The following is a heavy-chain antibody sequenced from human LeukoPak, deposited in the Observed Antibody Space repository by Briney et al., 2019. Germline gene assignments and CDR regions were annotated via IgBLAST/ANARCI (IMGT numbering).Heavy chain of an antibody. D-gene: IGHD5-18*01. CDR1: GFIFTNAW. CDR3: ARVGLGYRYDNWFDP. Sequence: PGGSLRLSCAASGFIFTNAWMSWVRQAPGKGLEWIGRIKRKSDGGTPDSAAPVKGRFTVSRDDSKNMLYLQMNSLRDEDTAVYYCARVGLGYRYDNWFDPWGQGTLVTASS. CDR2: IKRKSDGGTP. V-gene: IGHV3-15*01. J-gene: IGHJ5*02.